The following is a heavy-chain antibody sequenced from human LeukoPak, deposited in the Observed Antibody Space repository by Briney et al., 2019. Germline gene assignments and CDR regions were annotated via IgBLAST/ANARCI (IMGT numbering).Heavy chain of an antibody. Sequence: PSETLSLTCTVSGGSIRSYYWSWIRQPPGKGLEWIGYIYYSGSTKYSPSLKSRVTISVDTSKNQFSLKLSSVTAADTAVYYCARAGYYDSSGYFDYWGQGTLLTVSS. CDR1: GGSIRSYY. CDR2: IYYSGST. V-gene: IGHV4-59*01. D-gene: IGHD3-22*01. CDR3: ARAGYYDSSGYFDY. J-gene: IGHJ4*02.